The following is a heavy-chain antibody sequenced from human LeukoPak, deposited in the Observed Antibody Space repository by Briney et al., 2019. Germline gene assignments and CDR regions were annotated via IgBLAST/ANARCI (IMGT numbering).Heavy chain of an antibody. J-gene: IGHJ4*02. CDR2: IYPGDSDT. D-gene: IGHD3-22*01. Sequence: GESLKISCKGSGYSFTSYWIGWVRQMPGKGLEWMGIIYPGDSDTRYSPSFQGQVTISADKSISTAYLQWSSLKAPDTAMYYCARELDSSGYSFDYWGQGTLVTVSS. CDR1: GYSFTSYW. CDR3: ARELDSSGYSFDY. V-gene: IGHV5-51*01.